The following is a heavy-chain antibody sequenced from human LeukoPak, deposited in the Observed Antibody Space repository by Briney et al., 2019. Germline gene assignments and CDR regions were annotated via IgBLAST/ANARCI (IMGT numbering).Heavy chain of an antibody. CDR2: MYYRGST. J-gene: IGHJ4*02. V-gene: IGHV4-39*07. Sequence: SETLSLTYTVSGGSINSSSYYWGWVRQPPGKGLEWIGSMYYRGSTYYNPSLKSRVTISVDTSKNQFSLKLSSVTAADTAVYYCARSPARGPFDYWGQGTLVTVSS. CDR3: ARSPARGPFDY. CDR1: GGSINSSSYY.